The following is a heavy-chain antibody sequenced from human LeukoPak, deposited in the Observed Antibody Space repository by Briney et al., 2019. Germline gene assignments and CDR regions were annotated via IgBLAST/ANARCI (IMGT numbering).Heavy chain of an antibody. Sequence: PGGSLRLSCAASGFTFSSYAMSWVRQAPGKGLEWVSAISGSGGSTYYADSVKGRFTISRDNSKNTLYLQMNSLRAEDTAVYYCPKVGIAAAGIGRACWFDPWGQGTLVTVSS. J-gene: IGHJ5*02. CDR2: ISGSGGST. V-gene: IGHV3-23*01. D-gene: IGHD6-13*01. CDR1: GFTFSSYA. CDR3: PKVGIAAAGIGRACWFDP.